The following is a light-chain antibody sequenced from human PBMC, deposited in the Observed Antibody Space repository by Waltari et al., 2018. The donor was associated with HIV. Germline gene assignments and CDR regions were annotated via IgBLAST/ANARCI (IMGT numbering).Light chain of an antibody. CDR1: QGISDY. Sequence: AILITQSQSSFSASTGDIVTITCRSRQGISDYVAWYQQKPGESPNLLIYAASTLQTGVPSRFSGSGSGTDFTLTISCLQSEDFATYYCQHYYDYPWTFGQGTNVEIK. J-gene: IGKJ1*01. CDR2: AAS. CDR3: QHYYDYPWT. V-gene: IGKV1-8*01.